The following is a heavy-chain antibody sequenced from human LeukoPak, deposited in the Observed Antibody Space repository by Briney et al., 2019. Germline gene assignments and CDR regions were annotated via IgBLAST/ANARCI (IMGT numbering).Heavy chain of an antibody. Sequence: GGSLRLSCAASGFTFSSYGMSWVRQAPGKGLEWVSAIGGSGGSTYYADSVKGRFTISRDNSKNTLYLQMNSLRAEDTAVYYCARDRYDSPTSNWFDPWGQGTLVTVSS. CDR1: GFTFSSYG. D-gene: IGHD3-3*01. CDR2: IGGSGGST. CDR3: ARDRYDSPTSNWFDP. V-gene: IGHV3-23*01. J-gene: IGHJ5*02.